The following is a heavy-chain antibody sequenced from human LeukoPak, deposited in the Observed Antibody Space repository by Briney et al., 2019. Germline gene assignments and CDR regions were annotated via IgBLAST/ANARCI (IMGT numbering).Heavy chain of an antibody. J-gene: IGHJ4*02. CDR1: GISFDDYA. CDR3: ARGGGPLDY. Sequence: PGRSLRLSCTTSGISFDDYALSWVRQAPGKGLEWVGFVRSENFGGTTEYAASVKGRFTISRDDSKSVAYLQMNSLKTDDTAVYFCARGGGPLDYWGQGTLVTVSS. V-gene: IGHV3-49*04. D-gene: IGHD3-16*01. CDR2: VRSENFGGTT.